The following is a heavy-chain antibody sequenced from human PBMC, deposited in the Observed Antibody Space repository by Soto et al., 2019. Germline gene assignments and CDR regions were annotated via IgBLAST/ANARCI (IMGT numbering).Heavy chain of an antibody. CDR2: IKSKTDGGTT. Sequence: EVQLVESGGGLVKPGGSLRLSCAASGFTFSNAWMNWVRQAPGKGLEWDGRIKSKTDGGTTDYAAPVKGRFTISRDDSKNTLYLQMNSLKTEDTAVYYCTTDPGIVATIFGWGQGTLVTVSS. CDR3: TTDPGIVATIFG. J-gene: IGHJ4*02. V-gene: IGHV3-15*07. D-gene: IGHD5-12*01. CDR1: GFTFSNAW.